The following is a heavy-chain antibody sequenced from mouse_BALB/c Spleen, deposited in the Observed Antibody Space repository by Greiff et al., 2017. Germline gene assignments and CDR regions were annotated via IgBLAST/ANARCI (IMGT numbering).Heavy chain of an antibody. J-gene: IGHJ3*01. Sequence: EVKLVESGGGLVKPGGSLKLSCAASGFTFSSYAMSWVRQSPEKRLEWVAEISSGGSYTYYPDTVTGRFTISRDNAKNTLYLEMSSLRSEDTAMYYCANGNHAWFAYWGQGTLVTVSA. CDR3: ANGNHAWFAY. CDR2: ISSGGSYT. CDR1: GFTFSSYA. D-gene: IGHD2-1*01. V-gene: IGHV5-9-4*01.